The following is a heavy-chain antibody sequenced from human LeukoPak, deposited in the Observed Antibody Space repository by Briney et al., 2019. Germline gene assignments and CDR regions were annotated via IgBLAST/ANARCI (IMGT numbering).Heavy chain of an antibody. V-gene: IGHV4-61*02. CDR3: ARDSYSSSWYAFDY. CDR1: GGSISSGSYY. J-gene: IGHJ4*02. Sequence: SETLSLTCTVSGGSISSGSYYWSWIQQPAGKGLEWIGRIYTSGSTNYNPSLKSRVTMSVDTSKNQFSLKLSSVTAADTAVYYCARDSYSSSWYAFDYWGQGTLVTVSS. CDR2: IYTSGST. D-gene: IGHD6-13*01.